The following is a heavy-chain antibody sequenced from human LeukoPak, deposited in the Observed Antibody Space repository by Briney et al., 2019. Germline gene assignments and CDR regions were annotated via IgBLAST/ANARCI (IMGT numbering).Heavy chain of an antibody. J-gene: IGHJ4*02. Sequence: GGSLRLSCAASGFTFSSYWMHWVRHAPGRGLVWVSRINSDGSTTSYADSVKGRFTIARDNAKNTLYLQMNSLIAEDTAVYFCARDEGYYFDYWGQGALVTVSS. V-gene: IGHV3-74*01. CDR1: GFTFSSYW. CDR3: ARDEGYYFDY. CDR2: INSDGSTT.